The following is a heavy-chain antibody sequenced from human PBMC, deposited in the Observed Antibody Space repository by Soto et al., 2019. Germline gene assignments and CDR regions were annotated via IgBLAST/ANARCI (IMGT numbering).Heavy chain of an antibody. V-gene: IGHV3-48*01. CDR2: ISSSSSTI. J-gene: IGHJ6*03. CDR3: ARDPDTPSPWYYMDV. Sequence: EVQLVESGGGLVQPGGSLRLSCAASGFPFSTHSINWVRQAPGKGLEWLSYISSSSSTIYYADSVKGRFTISRDNAKNSLYLQMNSLRGEDTAVYYCARDPDTPSPWYYMDVWGKGTTVTVS. CDR1: GFPFSTHS.